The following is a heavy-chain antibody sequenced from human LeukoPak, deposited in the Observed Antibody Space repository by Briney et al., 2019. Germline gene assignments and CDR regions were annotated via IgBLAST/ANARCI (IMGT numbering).Heavy chain of an antibody. D-gene: IGHD3-22*01. Sequence: SETLSLTCTVSGASINNYYWSWVRQPPLKGLEWIGYIYSTGDTSYNPSLESRVSISMDTSKNHFSLEITSVTAADTAVYYCARGSRVYDRSGFHTWHDYWGHGTLVTVSS. J-gene: IGHJ4*03. CDR1: GASINNYY. V-gene: IGHV4-59*01. CDR3: ARGSRVYDRSGFHTWHDY. CDR2: IYSTGDT.